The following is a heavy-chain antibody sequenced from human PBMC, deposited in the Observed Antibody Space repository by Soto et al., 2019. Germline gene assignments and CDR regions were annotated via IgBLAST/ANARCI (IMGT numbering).Heavy chain of an antibody. CDR3: ARDRAPYCSSTSCYHYYYGMDV. CDR2: IWYDGSNK. CDR1: GFTFSSYG. J-gene: IGHJ6*02. V-gene: IGHV3-33*01. Sequence: QVQLVESGGGVVQPGRSLRLSCAASGFTFSSYGMHWVRQAPGKGLEWVAVIWYDGSNKYYADSVKGRFTISRDNSKNTLVLQMNSLGAEETAVYYCARDRAPYCSSTSCYHYYYGMDVWGQGTTVTVSS. D-gene: IGHD2-2*01.